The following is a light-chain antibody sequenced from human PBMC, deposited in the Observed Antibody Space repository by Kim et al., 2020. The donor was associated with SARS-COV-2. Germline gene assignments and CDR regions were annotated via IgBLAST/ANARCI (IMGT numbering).Light chain of an antibody. CDR1: SSDVGSYNL. J-gene: IGLJ3*02. CDR2: EVS. Sequence: QSALTQPASVSGSPGQSITISCTGTSSDVGSYNLVSWYQQHPGKAPKLMIYEVSKRPSGVSNRFSGSKSGNTASLTISGLQAEDEADYYCCSSAGSSTREVFGGGTQLTVL. V-gene: IGLV2-23*02. CDR3: CSSAGSSTREV.